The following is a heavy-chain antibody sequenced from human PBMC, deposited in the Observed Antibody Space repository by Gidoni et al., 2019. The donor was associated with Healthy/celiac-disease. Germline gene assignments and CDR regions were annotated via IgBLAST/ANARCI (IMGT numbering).Heavy chain of an antibody. D-gene: IGHD6-19*01. V-gene: IGHV1-2*02. CDR2: NPNSGGT. CDR3: ARAGLGSGWSGFDY. Sequence: NPNSGGTNYAQKFQGRVTRTRDTSISTAYMELSRLRSDDTAVYYCARAGLGSGWSGFDYWGQGTLVTVSS. J-gene: IGHJ4*02.